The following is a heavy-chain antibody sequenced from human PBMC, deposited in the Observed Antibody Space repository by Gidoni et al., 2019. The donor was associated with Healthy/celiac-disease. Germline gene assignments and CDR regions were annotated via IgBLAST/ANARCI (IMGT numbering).Heavy chain of an antibody. CDR1: GGSISSSSYY. CDR2: IYYSGST. D-gene: IGHD3-10*01. Sequence: QRQLQESGPGLVKPSEPLSLTCTVSGGSISSSSYYWGWIRQPPGKGLEWIGSIYYSGSTYYNPSLKSRVTISVDTSKNQCSLKLSSVTAADTAVYYCARLETYYYGSGSYYNGAIDDYWGQGTLVTVSS. J-gene: IGHJ4*02. V-gene: IGHV4-39*01. CDR3: ARLETYYYGSGSYYNGAIDDY.